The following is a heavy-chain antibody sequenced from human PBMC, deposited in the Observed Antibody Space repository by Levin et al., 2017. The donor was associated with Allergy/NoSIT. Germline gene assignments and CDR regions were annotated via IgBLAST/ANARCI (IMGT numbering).Heavy chain of an antibody. Sequence: PGESLKISCKASGYTFTSYGISWVRQAPGQGLEWVGWISAYNGNTNYAQKLQGRVTMTTDTSTSTAYMELRSLRSDDTAVYYCAREMKTGIAAAGPDAFDSWGQGTMVTVSS. D-gene: IGHD6-13*01. J-gene: IGHJ3*02. V-gene: IGHV1-18*01. CDR3: AREMKTGIAAAGPDAFDS. CDR1: GYTFTSYG. CDR2: ISAYNGNT.